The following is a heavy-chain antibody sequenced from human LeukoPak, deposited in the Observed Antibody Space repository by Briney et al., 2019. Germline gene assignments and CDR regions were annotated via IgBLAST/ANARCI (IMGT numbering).Heavy chain of an antibody. CDR2: IQYDGTNK. CDR1: GFILSTYG. J-gene: IGHJ4*02. CDR3: AGRADYYCVSAYWGSDY. Sequence: GGSLRLSRAPSGFILSTYGIYGVRQAPARGVEGVAYIQYDGTNKYYTESVKGRFTISRDNSKNTVYLHTYSLRAEDTRVYFFAGRADYYCVSAYWGSDYCGQGTRITVSS. D-gene: IGHD3-10*01. V-gene: IGHV3-30*02.